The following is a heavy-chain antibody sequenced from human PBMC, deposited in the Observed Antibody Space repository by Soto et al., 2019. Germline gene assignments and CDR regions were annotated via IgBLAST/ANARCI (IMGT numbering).Heavy chain of an antibody. V-gene: IGHV4-34*01. CDR3: ARGYRSQDIVVVVAATNSAFDI. CDR2: INHSGST. Sequence: SETLSLTCAVYGGSFSGYYWSRIRQPPGKGLEWIGEINHSGSTNYNPSLKSRVTISVDTSKNQFSLKLSSVTAADTAVYYCARGYRSQDIVVVVAATNSAFDIWGQGTMVTVSS. CDR1: GGSFSGYY. J-gene: IGHJ3*02. D-gene: IGHD2-15*01.